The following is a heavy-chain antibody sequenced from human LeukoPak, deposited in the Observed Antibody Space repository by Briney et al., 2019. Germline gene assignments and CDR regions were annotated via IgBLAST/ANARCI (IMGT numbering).Heavy chain of an antibody. CDR3: ARDLSRIHLWSNPYFDY. J-gene: IGHJ4*02. CDR2: IKQVGIEK. V-gene: IGHV3-7*01. D-gene: IGHD5-18*01. CDR1: GFTFTSYL. Sequence: VGSLRLSCAASGFTFTSYLVSWGRQAPGERRGWGAHIKQVGIEKYYVDSVKGRFTISRDNAKNSLYLQMKSLRAEDTAVYYCARDLSRIHLWSNPYFDYWGQGTLVTVSS.